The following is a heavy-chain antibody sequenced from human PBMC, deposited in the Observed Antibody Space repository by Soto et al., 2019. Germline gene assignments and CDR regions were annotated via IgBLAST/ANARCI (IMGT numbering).Heavy chain of an antibody. Sequence: EVQLVESGGGLIQPGGSLRLSCVASGLTVSHNYMAWVRQAPEMGLEWVSILYTEGTTYYADSVKGRFTTPRDSSKNTLFLQMDSLRAEDTAVYYCVRPRPSGENYGMDVWGQGTTVTVSS. D-gene: IGHD3-16*01. CDR3: VRPRPSGENYGMDV. CDR2: LYTEGTT. J-gene: IGHJ6*02. CDR1: GLTVSHNY. V-gene: IGHV3-53*01.